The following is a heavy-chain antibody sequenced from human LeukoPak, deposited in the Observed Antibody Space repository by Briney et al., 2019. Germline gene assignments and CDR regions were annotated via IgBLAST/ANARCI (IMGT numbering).Heavy chain of an antibody. V-gene: IGHV3-23*01. CDR3: ARGYWRQLWLGDEAFDI. D-gene: IGHD5-18*01. Sequence: GGSLRLSCAASGFTFNNYTMSWVRQAPGKGLEWVSTISRSGGSTYYADSVKGRFTISRDNSKNTLYLQMNSLRAEDTAVYYCARGYWRQLWLGDEAFDIWGQGTMVTVSS. CDR2: ISRSGGST. J-gene: IGHJ3*02. CDR1: GFTFNNYT.